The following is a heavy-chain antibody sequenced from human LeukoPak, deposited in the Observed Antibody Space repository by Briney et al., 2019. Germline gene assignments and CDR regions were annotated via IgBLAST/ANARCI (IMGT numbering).Heavy chain of an antibody. CDR2: INHSGST. J-gene: IGHJ3*02. V-gene: IGHV4-34*01. Sequence: SETLSLTCAVYGGSFSGYYWSWIRQPPGKGLEWIGEINHSGSTNYNPSLKSRVTISVDTSKNQFSLKLSSVTAADTAVYYCARVDMYDILTGDAFDIWGQGTMVTVSS. D-gene: IGHD3-9*01. CDR1: GGSFSGYY. CDR3: ARVDMYDILTGDAFDI.